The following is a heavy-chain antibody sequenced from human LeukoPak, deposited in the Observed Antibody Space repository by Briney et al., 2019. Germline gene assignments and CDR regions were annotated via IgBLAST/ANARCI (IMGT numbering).Heavy chain of an antibody. J-gene: IGHJ6*03. CDR3: ARDRLYCSSTSCSSEYYYYMDV. D-gene: IGHD2-2*01. CDR1: GYTFTSYD. Sequence: GASVKVSCKASGYTFTSYDINWVRQAPGQGLEWMGGIIPIFGTANYAQKFQGRVTITTDESTSTAYMELSSLRSEDTAVYYCARDRLYCSSTSCSSEYYYYMDVWGKGTTVTVSS. V-gene: IGHV1-69*05. CDR2: IIPIFGTA.